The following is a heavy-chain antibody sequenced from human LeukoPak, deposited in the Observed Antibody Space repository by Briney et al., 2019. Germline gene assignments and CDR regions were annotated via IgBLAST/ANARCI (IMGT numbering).Heavy chain of an antibody. V-gene: IGHV3-30-3*01. CDR1: GFTFSSYA. CDR3: ARKVVNTSDYYFDY. J-gene: IGHJ4*02. D-gene: IGHD3-22*01. Sequence: PGGSLTLSCAASGFTFSSYAMHWVRQAPGKGLVWVAVISYDGSNQIYAHSVKDRLTIARDKSKNTLYLQMNSLRAEDTAVYYCARKVVNTSDYYFDYWGQRTLVTVSS. CDR2: ISYDGSNQ.